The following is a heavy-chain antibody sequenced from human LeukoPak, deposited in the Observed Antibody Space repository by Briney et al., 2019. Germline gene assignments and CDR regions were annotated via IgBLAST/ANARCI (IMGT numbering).Heavy chain of an antibody. J-gene: IGHJ4*02. Sequence: GGSLRLSCAASGFTFSSYAMHWVRQAPGKGLEWVAVISYDGSNKYYADSVKGRFTISRDNSKNTLYLQMNSLRAEDTVVYYCASPFERYFDWLTRLDYWGQGTLVTVSS. D-gene: IGHD3-9*01. CDR3: ASPFERYFDWLTRLDY. V-gene: IGHV3-30-3*01. CDR1: GFTFSSYA. CDR2: ISYDGSNK.